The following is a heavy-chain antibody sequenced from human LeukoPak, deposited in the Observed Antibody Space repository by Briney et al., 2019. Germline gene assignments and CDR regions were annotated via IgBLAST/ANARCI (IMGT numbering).Heavy chain of an antibody. J-gene: IGHJ4*02. CDR3: ARVRSGYDVYYFDY. CDR2: INAGNGNT. Sequence: ASVKVSCKASGYTFTSYAMHWVRQAPGQRLEWMGWINAGNGNTKYSQKFQGRVTITRDTSASTAYMELSSLRFEDTAVYYCARVRSGYDVYYFDYWGQGTLVTVSS. D-gene: IGHD5-12*01. CDR1: GYTFTSYA. V-gene: IGHV1-3*01.